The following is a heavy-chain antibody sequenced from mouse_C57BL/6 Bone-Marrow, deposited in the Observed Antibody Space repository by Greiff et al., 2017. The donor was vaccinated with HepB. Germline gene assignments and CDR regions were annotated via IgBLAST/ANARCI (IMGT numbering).Heavy chain of an antibody. CDR3: ARRGYDYGAWYAK. CDR2: IYPRDGST. D-gene: IGHD2-4*01. Sequence: VKLLESGPELVKPGASVKLSCKASGYTFTSYDINWVKQRPGQGLEWIGWIYPRDGSTTYNEKFKGKATLTVDTSSSTAYMELHSLTSEDSAVYFCARRGYDYGAWYAKWGQGTLVTVTA. J-gene: IGHJ3*01. V-gene: IGHV1-85*01. CDR1: GYTFTSYD.